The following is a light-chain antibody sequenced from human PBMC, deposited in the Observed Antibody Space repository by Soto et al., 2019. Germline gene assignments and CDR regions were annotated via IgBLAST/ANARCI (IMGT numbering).Light chain of an antibody. CDR3: QQYNSYS. Sequence: DIQMTQSPSTLSGSVGYRFTITCRASQTISSWLAWYQQKPGKAPKLLIYKASTLKSGVPSRFSGSGSGTEFTLTISSLQPDDFATYYCQQYNSYSFGQGTKGDIK. V-gene: IGKV1-5*03. CDR2: KAS. CDR1: QTISSW. J-gene: IGKJ1*01.